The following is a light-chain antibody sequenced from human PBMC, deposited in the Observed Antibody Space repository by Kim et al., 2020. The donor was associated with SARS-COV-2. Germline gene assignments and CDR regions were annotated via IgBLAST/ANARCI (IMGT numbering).Light chain of an antibody. CDR1: QSVSTR. Sequence: EIVMTQSPATLSVSPGERATLSCRASQSVSTRLAWYQQKPGQAPRLLIYGSCARVTGIPARFSGSGSGTEFTLTISSLQSEDFAVYYCQQYNDWPRTFGQGTKVDIK. V-gene: IGKV3-15*01. CDR3: QQYNDWPRT. CDR2: GSC. J-gene: IGKJ1*01.